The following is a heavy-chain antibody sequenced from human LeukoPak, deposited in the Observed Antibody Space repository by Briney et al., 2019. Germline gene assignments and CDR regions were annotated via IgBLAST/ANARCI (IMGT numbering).Heavy chain of an antibody. CDR2: IYYTGNT. J-gene: IGHJ3*02. CDR1: GDSIIGYY. D-gene: IGHD3-10*01. Sequence: PSETLSLTCSVSGDSIIGYYWGWIRQPPGKGLEWIGNIYYTGNTYYNSSLKSRVTISLDTSKNQFSLKVISMTAANTAAYYCTKSDGYGLIRICGRGTMVTVSS. V-gene: IGHV4-39*07. CDR3: TKSDGYGLIRI.